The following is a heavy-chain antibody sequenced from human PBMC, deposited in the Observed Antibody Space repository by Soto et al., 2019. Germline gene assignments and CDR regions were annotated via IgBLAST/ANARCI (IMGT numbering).Heavy chain of an antibody. CDR2: IYYSGRT. V-gene: IGHV4-59*01. J-gene: IGHJ4*02. Sequence: SETLSLTCTVSGGFIKNYYWRWIRQPPGKGLEWIGYIYYSGRTNYNPSLKSRVTISVDTSKNQFSLKLSSVTAADTAVYYCARSNYFDYWGQGTLVTVSS. CDR1: GGFIKNYY. CDR3: ARSNYFDY.